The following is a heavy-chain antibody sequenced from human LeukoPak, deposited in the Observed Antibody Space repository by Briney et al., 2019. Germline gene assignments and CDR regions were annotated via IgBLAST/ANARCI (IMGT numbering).Heavy chain of an antibody. Sequence: PSETLSLTCTVSGGSVSSGSYYWSWIRQPPGKGLEWIGYIYYSGSTNYNPSLKSRVTISVDTSKNQFSLKLSSVTAADTAVYYCARVGDILTGFDAFDIWGQGTMVTVSS. CDR3: ARVGDILTGFDAFDI. D-gene: IGHD3-9*01. CDR1: GGSVSSGSYY. V-gene: IGHV4-61*01. CDR2: IYYSGST. J-gene: IGHJ3*02.